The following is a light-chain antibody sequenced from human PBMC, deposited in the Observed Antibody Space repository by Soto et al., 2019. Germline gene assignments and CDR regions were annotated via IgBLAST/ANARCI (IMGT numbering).Light chain of an antibody. CDR1: SSDVGSYNL. V-gene: IGLV2-23*01. Sequence: QSALAQPASVSGSPGQSITISCTGTSSDVGSYNLVSWYRQHPGKAPKLMIYEGSKRPSGVSNRFSGSKSGNTASLTISGLQTEDEADYYCSSHAGNNNYVFGTGTKVTVL. J-gene: IGLJ1*01. CDR3: SSHAGNNNYV. CDR2: EGS.